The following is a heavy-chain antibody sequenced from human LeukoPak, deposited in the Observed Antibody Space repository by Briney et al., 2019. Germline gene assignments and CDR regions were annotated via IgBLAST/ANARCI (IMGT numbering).Heavy chain of an antibody. CDR2: SSGSGGSS. CDR3: AKDPSPYSSSWSTFDY. D-gene: IGHD6-13*01. J-gene: IGHJ4*02. CDR1: GFTFSSYA. Sequence: PGGTLRLSCAASGFTFSSYAMSWVRQAPGKGLEWVSASSGSGGSSNYAESVKGRFTISRDNSKIKVYLQMNSLRAEDTAVYYCAKDPSPYSSSWSTFDYWGQGTLVTVSS. V-gene: IGHV3-23*01.